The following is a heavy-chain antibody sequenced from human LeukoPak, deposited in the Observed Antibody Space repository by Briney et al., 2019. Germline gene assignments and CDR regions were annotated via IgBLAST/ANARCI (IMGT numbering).Heavy chain of an antibody. J-gene: IGHJ4*02. CDR1: GFTFSSYW. CDR3: ARRGTSSSWAHFDY. Sequence: GGSLRLSCAASGFTFSSYWMTWVRQAPGKGLEWVANIRQDGSEKYYVDSVKGRFTISRDNAKNSLYLQMNSLEAEDTAVYYCARRGTSSSWAHFDYWGQGTLVTVSS. CDR2: IRQDGSEK. V-gene: IGHV3-7*05. D-gene: IGHD6-13*01.